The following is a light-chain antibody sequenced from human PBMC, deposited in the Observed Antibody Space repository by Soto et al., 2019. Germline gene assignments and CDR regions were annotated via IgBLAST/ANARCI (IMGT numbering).Light chain of an antibody. Sequence: DIVMTQSPLSLPVTPGEPASISCRSSQSLLHSNGYNYLDWYLQKPGQSPQLLIYLGSNRASGVPDRFSGSGSGTDFTLTISRVEAEDVGVYYCMQALQTHLFTFGPGTKVDIK. CDR1: QSLLHSNGYNY. CDR2: LGS. CDR3: MQALQTHLFT. J-gene: IGKJ3*01. V-gene: IGKV2-28*01.